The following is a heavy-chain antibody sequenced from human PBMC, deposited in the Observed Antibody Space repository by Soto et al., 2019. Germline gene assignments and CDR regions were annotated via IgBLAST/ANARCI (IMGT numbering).Heavy chain of an antibody. CDR2: IYYSAST. Sequence: QVQLQESGPGLVKPSQTLSLTCTVSGGSISSGDYYWSWIRQPPGKGLEWIGYIYYSASTYYNPSLKSRVTISVDTSKTRFSLKLSSVTAADPAVYYCARSAAPPKPAYWFDPRGQGTLVTVSS. V-gene: IGHV4-30-4*01. CDR3: ARSAAPPKPAYWFDP. CDR1: GGSISSGDYY. J-gene: IGHJ5*02. D-gene: IGHD6-6*01.